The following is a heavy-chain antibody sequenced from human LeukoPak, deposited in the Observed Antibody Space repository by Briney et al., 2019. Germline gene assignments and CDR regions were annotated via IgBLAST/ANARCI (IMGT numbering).Heavy chain of an antibody. CDR2: IGTAGAT. CDR1: GFTFSSYD. J-gene: IGHJ4*02. CDR3: TRATAGFDY. V-gene: IGHV3-13*01. Sequence: GGSLRLSCAASGFTFSSYDMHWVRQTTGKGVEWVSGIGTAGATFYPGSVKGRFTISRENAKNSLYLQMNNLRAGDTAVYYCTRATAGFDYWGQGTLVTVSS.